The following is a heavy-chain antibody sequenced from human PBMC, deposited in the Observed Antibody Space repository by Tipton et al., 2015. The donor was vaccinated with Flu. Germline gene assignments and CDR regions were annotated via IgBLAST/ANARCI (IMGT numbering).Heavy chain of an antibody. Sequence: TLSLTCTVSSGSIRSTNYFCAWIRQPPGKGLEWIGSVYYSGNTYYNPSLKSRVAMSVDTSKNQLSLKLSSVTAADTAMFYCARLSFYDVDLKNFYFDYWGRGALVTVSS. D-gene: IGHD3-10*02. V-gene: IGHV4-39*01. CDR2: VYYSGNT. CDR3: ARLSFYDVDLKNFYFDY. CDR1: SGSIRSTNYF. J-gene: IGHJ4*02.